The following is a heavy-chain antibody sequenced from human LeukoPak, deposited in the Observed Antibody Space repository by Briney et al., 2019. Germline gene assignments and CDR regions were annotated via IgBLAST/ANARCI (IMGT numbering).Heavy chain of an antibody. CDR2: INAGNGNT. D-gene: IGHD3-22*01. Sequence: ASVKVSCKAPGYTFTSYAMHWVRQAPGQRLEWMGWINAGNGNTKYSQKFQGRVAIARDTSASTAYMELSSLRSEDTAVYYCARGDDSSGYYPCCFDYWGQGTLVTVSS. CDR1: GYTFTSYA. V-gene: IGHV1-3*01. J-gene: IGHJ4*02. CDR3: ARGDDSSGYYPCCFDY.